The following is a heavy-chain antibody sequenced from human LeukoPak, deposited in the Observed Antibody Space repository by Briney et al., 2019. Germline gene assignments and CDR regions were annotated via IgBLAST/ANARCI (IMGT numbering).Heavy chain of an antibody. CDR3: ARNPLGYSSY. Sequence: SGTLSLTCAVHGGSFSGYYWSWIRQPPGKGLEWIGEINHSGSTNYNPSLKSRVTISVDTSKNQFSLKLSSVTAADTAVYYCARNPLGYSSYWGQGTLVTVSS. D-gene: IGHD5-18*01. CDR2: INHSGST. CDR1: GGSFSGYY. V-gene: IGHV4-34*01. J-gene: IGHJ4*02.